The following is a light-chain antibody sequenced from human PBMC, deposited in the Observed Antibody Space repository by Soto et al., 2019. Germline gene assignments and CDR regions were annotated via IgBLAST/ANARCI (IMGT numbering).Light chain of an antibody. V-gene: IGKV3-11*01. CDR2: DAS. Sequence: EIVLTQSPATLSLSPGERANLSCRASQSVSSNLGWYQQKPGQAPRLLIYDASNRATGIPARFSGSGSGTDFTLTISSLEPEDFAVYYCQHRTNWPLTFGGGTKVEIK. CDR1: QSVSSN. CDR3: QHRTNWPLT. J-gene: IGKJ4*01.